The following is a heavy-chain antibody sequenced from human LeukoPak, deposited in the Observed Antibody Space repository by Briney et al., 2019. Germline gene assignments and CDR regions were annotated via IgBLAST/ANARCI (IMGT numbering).Heavy chain of an antibody. V-gene: IGHV4-34*01. CDR1: GGSFSGYY. D-gene: IGHD5-18*01. Sequence: PSETLSLTCAVYGGSFSGYYWSWIRQPPGKGLEWIWEINHSGSTTYNPSLKSRVPIPVNTSKTQCSLKLSSVTAADTAVYYCAVEDTARRPGRTVDIWGQGTMVTVSS. CDR2: INHSGST. CDR3: AVEDTARRPGRTVDI. J-gene: IGHJ3*02.